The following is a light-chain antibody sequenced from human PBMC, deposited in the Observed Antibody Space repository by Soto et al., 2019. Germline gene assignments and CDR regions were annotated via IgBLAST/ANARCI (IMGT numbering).Light chain of an antibody. CDR3: QQLHSYPIT. Sequence: DIQLTPSPSFLSASVVDRVTISCRASQAMNTYIAWYQQRPGAAPKLLVYGASTLYTGVPSRFSGSESGAVFTLTISSLQPEDFATYYCQQLHSYPITFGQGTRLEIK. J-gene: IGKJ5*01. V-gene: IGKV1-9*01. CDR2: GAS. CDR1: QAMNTY.